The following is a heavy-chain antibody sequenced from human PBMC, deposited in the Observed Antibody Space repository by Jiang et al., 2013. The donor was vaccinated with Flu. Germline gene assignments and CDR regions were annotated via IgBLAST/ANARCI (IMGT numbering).Heavy chain of an antibody. CDR1: GYSFTSHW. J-gene: IGHJ6*02. Sequence: LKISCKGSGYSFTSHWIGWVRQMPGKGLEWMGVIYPGDSDSRYSPSFQGQVTISADKSISTAYLQWGSLKASDTAKYYCARPLGYCTTTSGCKYQYYYGMDVWGQGTTVTVSS. CDR2: IYPGDSDS. D-gene: IGHD2-2*01. V-gene: IGHV5-51*01. CDR3: ARPLGYCTTTSGCKYQYYYGMDV.